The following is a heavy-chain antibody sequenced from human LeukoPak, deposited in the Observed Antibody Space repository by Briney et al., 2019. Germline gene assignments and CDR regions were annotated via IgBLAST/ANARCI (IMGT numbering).Heavy chain of an antibody. J-gene: IGHJ4*02. CDR2: INSDGSST. V-gene: IGHV3-74*01. CDR3: ARTRGEMATINYDY. CDR1: GFTFSSYG. Sequence: GGSLRLSCAASGFTFSSYGMHWVRQAPGKGLVWVSRINSDGSSTSYADSVKGRFTISRDNAKNSLYLQMNSLRAEDTAVYYCARTRGEMATINYDYWGQGTLVTVSS. D-gene: IGHD5-24*01.